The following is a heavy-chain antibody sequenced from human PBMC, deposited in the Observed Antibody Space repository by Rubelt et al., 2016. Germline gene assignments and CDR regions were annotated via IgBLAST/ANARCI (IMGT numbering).Heavy chain of an antibody. J-gene: IGHJ6*02. CDR2: ISYDGSNK. CDR3: ARDLGDGYNRGVYYGMDV. D-gene: IGHD5-24*01. Sequence: GLEWVAVISYDGSNKYYADSVRGRFTISRDNSKNTLYLQMNSLRVEDTAVYYCARDLGDGYNRGVYYGMDVWGQGTTVTVSS. V-gene: IGHV3-33*05.